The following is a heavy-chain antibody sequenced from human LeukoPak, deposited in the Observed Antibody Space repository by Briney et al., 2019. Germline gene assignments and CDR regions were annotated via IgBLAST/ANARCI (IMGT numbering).Heavy chain of an antibody. D-gene: IGHD6-13*01. CDR3: ARTSTAAVSYYFDY. J-gene: IGHJ4*02. Sequence: SETLSLTCTVSGGSISSGGYYCSWIRQHPGKGLEWIGYIYYSGSTYYNPSLKSRVTISVDTSKNQFSLKLSSVTAADTAVYYCARTSTAAVSYYFDYWGQGTLVTVSS. CDR2: IYYSGST. CDR1: GGSISSGGYY. V-gene: IGHV4-31*03.